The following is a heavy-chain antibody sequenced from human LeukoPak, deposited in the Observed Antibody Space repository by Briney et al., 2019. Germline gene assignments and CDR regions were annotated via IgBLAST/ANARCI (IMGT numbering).Heavy chain of an antibody. D-gene: IGHD6-13*01. V-gene: IGHV1-46*01. J-gene: IGHJ4*02. CDR1: GYTFTSYW. CDR3: ARAPRNSSTMLDF. Sequence: ASVTVSCTASGYTFTSYWIQWVRQAPGQGLEWMGLINPDGGSTAYAHRFQGRIIMTRDTSTTTAYMDLTSLRSDDTAVYHCARAPRNSSTMLDFWGQGTLVTISS. CDR2: INPDGGST.